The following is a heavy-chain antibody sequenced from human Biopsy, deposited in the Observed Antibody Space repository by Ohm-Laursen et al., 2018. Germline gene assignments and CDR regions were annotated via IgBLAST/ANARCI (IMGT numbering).Heavy chain of an antibody. Sequence: SLRLSCAPSGFSVSSYDMNWVRQAPGKGLEWISYISETSSHIYDADSVRGRFTVARDIAKNSLYLQLNSLRVEDTAVYYCARDSSRRAREGGMDVWGQGTTVTVSS. CDR3: ARDSSRRAREGGMDV. V-gene: IGHV3-21*01. D-gene: IGHD6-6*01. CDR1: GFSVSSYD. J-gene: IGHJ6*02. CDR2: ISETSSHI.